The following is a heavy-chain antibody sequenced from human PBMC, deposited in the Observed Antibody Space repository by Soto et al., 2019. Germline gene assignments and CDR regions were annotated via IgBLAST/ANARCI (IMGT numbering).Heavy chain of an antibody. V-gene: IGHV3-30-3*01. CDR1: GFTFSSYN. CDR3: ARLGTTGVFDA. D-gene: IGHD7-27*01. Sequence: QVQLAESGGGVVQPGRSLRLSCAASGFTFSSYNMHWVRQAPGEGLEWVAVMSYDGNTKYYTASVKGRFTISRDNSKNTLYLQVNSLSPEDRAVYYWARLGTTGVFDAGARGNLVTFSS. CDR2: MSYDGNTK. J-gene: IGHJ3*01.